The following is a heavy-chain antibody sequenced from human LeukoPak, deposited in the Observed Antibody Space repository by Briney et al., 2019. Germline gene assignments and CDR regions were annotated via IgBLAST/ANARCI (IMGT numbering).Heavy chain of an antibody. J-gene: IGHJ4*02. CDR3: TTTTWIQLWPKLFDY. CDR1: GFTFSNAW. D-gene: IGHD5-18*01. CDR2: IKSKTDGGTT. V-gene: IGHV3-15*01. Sequence: GGSLRLSCAASGFTFSNAWMSWVRQAPGKGLEWVGRIKSKTDGGTTDYAAPVKGRFTISRDDSKSTLYLQVNSLKTEDTAVYYCTTTTWIQLWPKLFDYWGQGTLVTVSS.